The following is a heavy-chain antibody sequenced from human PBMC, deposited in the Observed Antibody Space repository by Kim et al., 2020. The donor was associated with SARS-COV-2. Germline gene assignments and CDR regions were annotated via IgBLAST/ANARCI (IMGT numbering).Heavy chain of an antibody. CDR2: IWYDGSNK. V-gene: IGHV3-33*01. Sequence: GGSLRLSCAASGFIFSSYAMIWVRQAPGEGLEWLATIWYDGSNKYYKDSMNGRVTISRDNSKNTLYLQMNSLRAGDTAVYYCAREPITGYGLDVWGQGTTVTVFS. D-gene: IGHD3-3*01. CDR1: GFIFSSYA. CDR3: AREPITGYGLDV. J-gene: IGHJ6*02.